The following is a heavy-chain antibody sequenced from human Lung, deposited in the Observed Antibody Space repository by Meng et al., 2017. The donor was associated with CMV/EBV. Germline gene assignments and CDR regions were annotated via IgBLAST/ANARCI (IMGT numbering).Heavy chain of an antibody. J-gene: IGHJ4*02. CDR1: GFTFSDYY. Sequence: SLKISXAASGFTFSDYYMSWIRQAPGKGLEWVSYISSSGSTIYYADSVKGRFTISRDNAKNSLYLQMNSLRAEDTAVFYCARDRCGGDCYLHDYWGQGKLVNFSS. CDR2: ISSSGSTI. V-gene: IGHV3-11*01. D-gene: IGHD2-21*01. CDR3: ARDRCGGDCYLHDY.